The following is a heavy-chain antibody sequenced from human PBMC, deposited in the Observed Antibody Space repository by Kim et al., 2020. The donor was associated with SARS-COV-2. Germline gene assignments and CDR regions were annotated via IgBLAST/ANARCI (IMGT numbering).Heavy chain of an antibody. CDR1: GGSISSNY. CDR2: IYYSGTT. CDR3: ARHASGSDWVLFDY. V-gene: IGHV4-59*08. Sequence: SETLSLTCTVSGGSISSNYWSWIRRPPGKGLEWIGYIYYSGTTNYNPSLKSRVTISVDTAKNQFSLKLNSVTAADTAVYYCARHASGSDWVLFDYLGQGT. J-gene: IGHJ4*02. D-gene: IGHD3-9*01.